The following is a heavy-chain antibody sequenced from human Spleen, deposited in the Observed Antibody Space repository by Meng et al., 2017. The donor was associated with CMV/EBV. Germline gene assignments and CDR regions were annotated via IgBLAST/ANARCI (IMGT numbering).Heavy chain of an antibody. J-gene: IGHJ4*02. CDR3: ARVYDFRDFDY. CDR1: GGSVSSGSYY. D-gene: IGHD3-3*01. V-gene: IGHV4-39*07. Sequence: SETLSLTCTVSGGSVSSGSYYWSWIRQPPGKGLEWIGSIYYSGSTYYKLSLKSRVTISVDTSKNQFSLKVSSVTAADTAVYYCARVYDFRDFDYWGQGTLVTVSS. CDR2: IYYSGST.